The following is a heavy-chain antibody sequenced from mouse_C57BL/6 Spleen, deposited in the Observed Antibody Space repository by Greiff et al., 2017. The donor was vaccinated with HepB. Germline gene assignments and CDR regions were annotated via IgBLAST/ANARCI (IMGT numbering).Heavy chain of an antibody. Sequence: QVQLLQSGAELVKPGASVKLSCKASGYTFTSYWMHWVKQRPGQGLEWIGMIHPNSGSTNYNEKFKSKATLTVDKSSSTAYMQLSSLTSEDSAVDYCARGDYYGSSYGYWGQGTTLTVSS. D-gene: IGHD1-1*01. CDR3: ARGDYYGSSYGY. J-gene: IGHJ2*01. CDR1: GYTFTSYW. CDR2: IHPNSGST. V-gene: IGHV1-64*01.